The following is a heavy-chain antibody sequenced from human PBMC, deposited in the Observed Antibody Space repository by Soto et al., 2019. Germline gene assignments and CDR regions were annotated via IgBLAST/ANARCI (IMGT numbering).Heavy chain of an antibody. Sequence: QVQLVQSGAAVKKPGSSVKVSCKASGGTFSSYAISWVRQAPGQGLEWMGGIIPIFGTANYAQKFQGRVTIGEGESTSTAYMELGSLRCEVTAVYYWANNYYGSGSYSSYYYGMDVLGQGTTVTVSS. J-gene: IGHJ6*02. CDR3: ANNYYGSGSYSSYYYGMDV. V-gene: IGHV1-69*01. CDR1: GGTFSSYA. CDR2: IIPIFGTA. D-gene: IGHD3-10*01.